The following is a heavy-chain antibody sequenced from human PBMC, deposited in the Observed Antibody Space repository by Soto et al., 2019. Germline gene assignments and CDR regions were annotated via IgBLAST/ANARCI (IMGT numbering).Heavy chain of an antibody. D-gene: IGHD3-22*01. Sequence: QVQLQESGPGLVKPSQTLSLTCTVSGGSISSAGYYWSWIRQHPGKGREWIGYIYYSGRTSYTPSLKSRVTISVDTSKNQFSLKLSSVTAADTAVYYCARGYSRGYLGNWFDPWGQGTLVTVSS. CDR3: ARGYSRGYLGNWFDP. CDR2: IYYSGRT. V-gene: IGHV4-31*03. CDR1: GGSISSAGYY. J-gene: IGHJ5*02.